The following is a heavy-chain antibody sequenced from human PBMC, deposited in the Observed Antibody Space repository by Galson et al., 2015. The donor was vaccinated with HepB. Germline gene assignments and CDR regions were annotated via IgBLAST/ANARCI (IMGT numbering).Heavy chain of an antibody. V-gene: IGHV2-70*11. CDR3: ARILIVDYGDTHGDHWYFEL. J-gene: IGHJ2*01. CDR1: GFSLSTSGMC. CDR2: IDWDDDK. D-gene: IGHD4-17*01. Sequence: PALVKPTQTLTLTCTFSGFSLSTSGMCVSWIRQPPGKALEWLARIDWDDDKYYSTSLKTRITISKGTSKNQVVLTMTNMDPVDTATYYCARILIVDYGDTHGDHWYFELWGRGTLVTVSS.